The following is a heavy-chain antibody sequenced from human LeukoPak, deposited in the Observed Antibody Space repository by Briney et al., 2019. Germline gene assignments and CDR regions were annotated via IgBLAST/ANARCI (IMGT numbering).Heavy chain of an antibody. CDR2: IRYDGSNK. D-gene: IGHD3-22*01. CDR1: GFTFSSYG. CDR3: AKDLARTYYYDNSGRPQDY. Sequence: GGSLRLSCAASGFTFSSYGMHWVRQAPGKVLEWVAFIRYDGSNKYYADSVKGRFTISRDNSKNTLYLQMNSLRAEDTAVYYCAKDLARTYYYDNSGRPQDYWGQGTLVNVSS. V-gene: IGHV3-30*02. J-gene: IGHJ4*02.